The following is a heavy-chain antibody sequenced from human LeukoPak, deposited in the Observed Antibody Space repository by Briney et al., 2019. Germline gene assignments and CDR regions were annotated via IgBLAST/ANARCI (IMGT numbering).Heavy chain of an antibody. CDR1: GFTFNSYA. CDR3: ARHLRVYAFDY. V-gene: IGHV3-66*02. Sequence: GGSLRLSCAAYGFTFNSYAMYWVRQAPGKGLEWVSVIYSTGSTYYADYVKGRFTVSRDTSSNTVYLQMNSLTAEDTAVYYCARHLRVYAFDYWGQGTLVTVSS. CDR2: IYSTGST. D-gene: IGHD2-8*01. J-gene: IGHJ4*02.